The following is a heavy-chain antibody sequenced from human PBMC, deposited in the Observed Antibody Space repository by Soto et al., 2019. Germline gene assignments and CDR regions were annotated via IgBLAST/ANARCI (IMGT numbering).Heavy chain of an antibody. CDR3: ATYLSASSLFYYFSYGMDV. J-gene: IGHJ6*02. Sequence: AAVKVSCKVSGYTLTELSMHWVRQAPGKGLEWMGGFDPEDGETIYAQKFQGRVTMTEDTSTDTAYMELSSLRSEDTAVYYCATYLSASSLFYYFSYGMDVCGQGTTVTV. CDR2: FDPEDGET. D-gene: IGHD6-6*01. CDR1: GYTLTELS. V-gene: IGHV1-24*01.